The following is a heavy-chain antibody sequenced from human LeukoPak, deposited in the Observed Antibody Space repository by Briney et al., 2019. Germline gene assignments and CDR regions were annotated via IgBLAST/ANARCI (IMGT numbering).Heavy chain of an antibody. J-gene: IGHJ4*02. V-gene: IGHV4-34*01. CDR2: INHSGST. D-gene: IGHD6-13*01. CDR3: ARGPKDSSSWYRRPYYLDY. CDR1: GGSFSGYY. Sequence: SETLSLTCAVYGGSFSGYYCSWIRQPPGKGLEWIGEINHSGSTNYNPSLKSRVTISVDTSKNQFSLKLSSVTAADTAVYYCARGPKDSSSWYRRPYYLDYWGQGTLVTVSS.